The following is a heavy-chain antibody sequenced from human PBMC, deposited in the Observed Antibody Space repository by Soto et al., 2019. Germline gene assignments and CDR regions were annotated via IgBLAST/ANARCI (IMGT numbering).Heavy chain of an antibody. V-gene: IGHV3-53*01. CDR1: GFNVSTNH. CDR2: IYSGGTT. D-gene: IGHD1-26*01. Sequence: QPGGSLRLSCAASGFNVSTNHMTWVRQAPGKGLEWVSVIYSGGTTYYADSVKGRFIISRDNFKNTLYLQMNNLRAEDTALYYCARGSGSLYYFHYWGQGTLVTVSS. CDR3: ARGSGSLYYFHY. J-gene: IGHJ4*02.